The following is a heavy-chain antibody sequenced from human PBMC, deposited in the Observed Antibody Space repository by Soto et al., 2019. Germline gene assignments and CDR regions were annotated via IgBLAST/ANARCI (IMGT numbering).Heavy chain of an antibody. V-gene: IGHV3-30*18. J-gene: IGHJ4*02. CDR1: GFTFSSYG. D-gene: IGHD2-15*01. CDR2: ISYDGSNK. Sequence: QVQLVESGGGVVQPGRSLRLSCAASGFTFSSYGMHWVRQAPGKGLEWVAVISYDGSNKYYADSVKGRFTISRDNSKNTLYLQMNSLRAEDTAVYYCAKDLGYCSGGSCFLFDYWGQGTLVTVSS. CDR3: AKDLGYCSGGSCFLFDY.